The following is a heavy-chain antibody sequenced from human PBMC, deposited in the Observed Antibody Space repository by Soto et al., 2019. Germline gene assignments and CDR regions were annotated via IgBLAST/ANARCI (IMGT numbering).Heavy chain of an antibody. CDR3: AREKAAAGTGSNYYYGMDV. J-gene: IGHJ6*02. Sequence: GASVKVSCKASGGTFSSYAISWVRQAPGQGLEWMGGIIPIFGTANYAQKFQGRVTITADESTSTAYMELSSLRSEDTAVYYCAREKAAAGTGSNYYYGMDVWGQGTTVTVSS. CDR1: GGTFSSYA. V-gene: IGHV1-69*13. D-gene: IGHD6-13*01. CDR2: IIPIFGTA.